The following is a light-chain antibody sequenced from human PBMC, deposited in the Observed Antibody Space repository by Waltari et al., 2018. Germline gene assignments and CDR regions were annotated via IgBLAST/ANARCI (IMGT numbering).Light chain of an antibody. V-gene: IGLV1-44*01. CDR2: RSD. J-gene: IGLJ3*02. CDR3: AAWDDSLGGRWV. CDR1: ASNTWKHL. Sequence: QSVLTQPPSASGTPGQRVPMSCSGSASNTWKHLVTRYKQLPGKAPKLVIYRSDQRPSGVPDRFSASKSGTSASLAISGLQSEDEADYYCAAWDDSLGGRWVFGGGTKVTVL.